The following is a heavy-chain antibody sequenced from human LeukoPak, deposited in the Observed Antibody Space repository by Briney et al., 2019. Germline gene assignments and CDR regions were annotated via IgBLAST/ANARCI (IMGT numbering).Heavy chain of an antibody. Sequence: ASVKVSCKASGYTFTSYGISWVRQAPGQGLEWMGWISAYNGNTNYAQKLQGRVTMTTDTSTSTAYMELRSLRSDDTAVYYRARDLGWFGELLYYYYGMDVWGQGTTVTVSS. CDR2: ISAYNGNT. CDR3: ARDLGWFGELLYYYYGMDV. J-gene: IGHJ6*02. V-gene: IGHV1-18*01. CDR1: GYTFTSYG. D-gene: IGHD3-10*01.